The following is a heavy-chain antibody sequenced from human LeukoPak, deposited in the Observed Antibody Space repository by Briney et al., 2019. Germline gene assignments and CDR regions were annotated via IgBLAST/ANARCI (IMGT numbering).Heavy chain of an antibody. CDR1: GGSISSYY. CDR3: ARDLGSVTGTTNWFDP. CDR2: IYTSGRT. Sequence: SETLSLTCTVSGGSISSYYWSWIRQPAGKGLEWIGRIYTSGRTIYNPSLKSRVTMSMDTSKNQFSLKLNSVTAADTAVYYCARDLGSVTGTTNWFDPWGQGTLVTVSS. V-gene: IGHV4-4*07. D-gene: IGHD1-7*01. J-gene: IGHJ5*02.